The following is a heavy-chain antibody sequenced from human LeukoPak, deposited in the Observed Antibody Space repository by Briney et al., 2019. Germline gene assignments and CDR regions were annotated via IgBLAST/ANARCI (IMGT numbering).Heavy chain of an antibody. V-gene: IGHV3-23*01. CDR2: ISGSGGST. CDR1: GFTFSSYG. J-gene: IGHJ6*04. D-gene: IGHD3-10*02. Sequence: GGSLRLSCAASGFTFSSYGMSWVRQAPGKGLEWVSAISGSGGSTYYADSVKGRFTISRDNSKNTLFLLMDSLRAEDTAVYYCAELGITIIGGVWGKGTTVTISS. CDR3: AELGITIIGGV.